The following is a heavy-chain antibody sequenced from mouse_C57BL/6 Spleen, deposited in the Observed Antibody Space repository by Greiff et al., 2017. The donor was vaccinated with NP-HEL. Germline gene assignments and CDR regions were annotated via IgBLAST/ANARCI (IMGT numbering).Heavy chain of an antibody. CDR3: TRCDGYYVENAMDY. D-gene: IGHD2-3*01. CDR2: IDPETGGT. Sequence: QVQLKESGAELVRPGASVTLSCKASGYTFTDYEMHWVKQTPVHGLEWIGAIDPETGGTAYNQKFKGKAILTADKSSSTAYMELRSLTSEDSAVYYCTRCDGYYVENAMDYWGQGTSVTVSS. CDR1: GYTFTDYE. V-gene: IGHV1-15*01. J-gene: IGHJ4*01.